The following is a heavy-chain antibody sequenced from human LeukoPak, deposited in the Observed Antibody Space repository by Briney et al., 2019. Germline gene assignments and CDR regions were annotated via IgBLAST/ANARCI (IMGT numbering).Heavy chain of an antibody. D-gene: IGHD4-17*01. J-gene: IGHJ4*02. CDR2: ISGSGGST. CDR1: GSTFSSFA. V-gene: IGHV3-23*01. Sequence: HPGGSLRLSCAASGSTFSSFAMSWVRQAPGKGLEWVSTISGSGGSTNYADSVKGRFTFSRDNSKNMVYLQMNSLRVEDTAVYYCAKDLPDYGDYIEGYWGQGTLVTVSS. CDR3: AKDLPDYGDYIEGY.